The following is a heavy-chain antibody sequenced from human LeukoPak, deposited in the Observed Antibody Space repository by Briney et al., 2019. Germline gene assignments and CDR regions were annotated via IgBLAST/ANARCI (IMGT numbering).Heavy chain of an antibody. CDR2: INHSGST. CDR1: GGSFSGYY. D-gene: IGHD3-22*01. V-gene: IGHV4-34*01. CDR3: ARVLDSSGYYYGFDP. Sequence: SETLSLTCAVYGGSFSGYYWSWIRQPPGKGLEWIGEINHSGSTNYNPSLKSRVTISVDTSKNQFSLKLSSVAAADTAVYYCARVLDSSGYYYGFDPWGQGTLVTVSS. J-gene: IGHJ5*02.